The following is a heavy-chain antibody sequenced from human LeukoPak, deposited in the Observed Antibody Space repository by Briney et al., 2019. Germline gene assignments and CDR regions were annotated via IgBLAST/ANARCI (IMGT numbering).Heavy chain of an antibody. CDR2: IYSGGST. CDR1: GFTVSSNY. CDR3: ARVGMEWLSTGYYFDY. D-gene: IGHD3-3*01. Sequence: GGSLRLSCAASGFTVSSNYMSWVRRAPGKGLEWVSVIYSGGSTYYADSVKGRFTISRDNSKNTLYLQMNSLRAEDTAVHYCARVGMEWLSTGYYFDYWGQGTLVTVSS. V-gene: IGHV3-53*01. J-gene: IGHJ4*02.